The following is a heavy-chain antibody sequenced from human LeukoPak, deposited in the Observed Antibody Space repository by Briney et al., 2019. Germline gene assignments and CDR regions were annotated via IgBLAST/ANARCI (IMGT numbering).Heavy chain of an antibody. J-gene: IGHJ4*02. CDR2: INSEGTST. V-gene: IGHV3-74*01. Sequence: GGSLRLSCAASGFTFSSYWMHWVRQAPGKGLVWVSNINSEGTSTSYADSVRGRFTVSRDNAKNTLSLQMNSLRAEDTAVYYCASPYLDYWGQGTLVTVSS. CDR1: GFTFSSYW. CDR3: ASPYLDY.